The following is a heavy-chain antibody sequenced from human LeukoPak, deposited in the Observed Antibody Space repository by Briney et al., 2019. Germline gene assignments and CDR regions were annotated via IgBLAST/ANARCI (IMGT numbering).Heavy chain of an antibody. V-gene: IGHV4-34*01. Sequence: SETLSLTCTVSGGSISSYYWSWIRQPPGKGLEWIGEINHSGSTNYNPSLKSRVTISVDTSKNQFSLKLSSVTAADTAVYYCAAYRLPGSFDYWGQGTLVTVSS. J-gene: IGHJ4*02. CDR1: GGSISSYY. CDR2: INHSGST. CDR3: AAYRLPGSFDY. D-gene: IGHD4-11*01.